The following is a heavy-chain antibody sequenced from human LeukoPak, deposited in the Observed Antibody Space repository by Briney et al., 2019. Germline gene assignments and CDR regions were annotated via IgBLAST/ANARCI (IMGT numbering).Heavy chain of an antibody. CDR1: GLTFSSYG. CDR3: ARGQYYDFWSGYNH. Sequence: GGSLRLSCAASGLTFSSYGMHWVRQAPGKGLERVAFIRYDGSNKYYADSVKGRFTISRDNSKNTLYLQMNSLRAEDTAVYYCARGQYYDFWSGYNHWGQGTLVTVSS. V-gene: IGHV3-30*02. J-gene: IGHJ5*02. CDR2: IRYDGSNK. D-gene: IGHD3-3*01.